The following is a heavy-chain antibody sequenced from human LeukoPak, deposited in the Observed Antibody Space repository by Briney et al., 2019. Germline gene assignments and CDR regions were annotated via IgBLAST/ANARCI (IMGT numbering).Heavy chain of an antibody. D-gene: IGHD6-6*01. CDR3: ARGEQLVRYYYYYMDV. CDR2: IYYSGST. V-gene: IGHV4-59*01. CDR1: GGSISSYY. J-gene: IGHJ6*03. Sequence: PSETLSLTCTVSGGSISSYYWSWIRQPPGKGLEWIGYIYYSGSTNYNPSLKSRVTISVDTSKNQFSLKLSSVTAADTAVYYCARGEQLVRYYYYYMDVWGKGTTVTVSS.